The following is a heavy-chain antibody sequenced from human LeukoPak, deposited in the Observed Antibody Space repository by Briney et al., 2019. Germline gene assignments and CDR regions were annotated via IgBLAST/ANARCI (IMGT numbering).Heavy chain of an antibody. CDR1: GFTFAGYA. J-gene: IGHJ4*02. CDR3: ARGLYDILTGYYI. CDR2: ISYDGSNK. Sequence: PGGSLRLSCAASGFTFAGYAMHWVRQAPGKGLEWVAVISYDGSNKYYADSVKGRFTISRDNSKNTLYLQMNSLRAEDTAVYYCARGLYDILTGYYIWGQGTLVTVSS. V-gene: IGHV3-30-3*01. D-gene: IGHD3-9*01.